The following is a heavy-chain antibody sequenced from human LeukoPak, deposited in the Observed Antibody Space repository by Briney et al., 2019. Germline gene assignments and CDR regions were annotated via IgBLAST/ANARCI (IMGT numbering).Heavy chain of an antibody. CDR1: AGSFSSYA. J-gene: IGHJ4*02. D-gene: IGHD6-19*01. CDR2: INTNTGNP. CDR3: ARGGEGGIAVAGD. V-gene: IGHV7-4-1*02. Sequence: GSSVKVSCKASAGSFSSYAFSWVRQAPGQGLEWMGWINTNTGNPTYAQGFTGRFVFSLDTSVSTAYLQISSLKAEDTAVYYCARGGEGGIAVAGDWGQGTLVTVSS.